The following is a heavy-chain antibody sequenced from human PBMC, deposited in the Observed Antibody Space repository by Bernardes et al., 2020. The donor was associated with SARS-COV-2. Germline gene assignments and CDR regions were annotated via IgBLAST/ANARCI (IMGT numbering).Heavy chain of an antibody. D-gene: IGHD3-3*01. CDR1: GGSISRSGTSY. CDR2: IYFSGST. V-gene: IGHV4-39*01. J-gene: IGHJ5*02. Sequence: SETLSLTCTVSGGSISRSGTSYWGWIRQPPGKGLEWIGSIYFSGSTYYNPSLKSRVTISVDTSKNQFSLKLTSVTAADTAVYYCARLRYYDFWSASGVGFDPWGQGTLVTVSS. CDR3: ARLRYYDFWSASGVGFDP.